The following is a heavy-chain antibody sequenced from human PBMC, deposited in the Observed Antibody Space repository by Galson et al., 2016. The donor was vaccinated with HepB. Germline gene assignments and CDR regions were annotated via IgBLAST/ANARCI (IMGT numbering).Heavy chain of an antibody. V-gene: IGHV1-46*01. Sequence: SVKVSCKASGHTLTNFYMHWVRQAPGQGLEWMGIINPGGSSATYAQSFQGRVALTRDTSTSTVYMELSSLGLEDPAVYYCARDERTGTFYTFDSWGQGTLVTVSS. CDR2: INPGGSSA. CDR3: ARDERTGTFYTFDS. D-gene: IGHD1-26*01. J-gene: IGHJ4*02. CDR1: GHTLTNFY.